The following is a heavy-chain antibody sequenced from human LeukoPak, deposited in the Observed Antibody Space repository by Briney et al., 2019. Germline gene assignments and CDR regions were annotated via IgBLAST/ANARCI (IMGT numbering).Heavy chain of an antibody. CDR3: AKDGNYGDYGKDY. CDR1: GFTFSSYG. Sequence: GGSLRLSCAASGFTFSSYGMHWARQAPGKGLEWVAVISYDGSNKYYADSVKGRFTISRDNSKNTLYLQMNSLRAEDTAVYYCAKDGNYGDYGKDYWGQGTLVTVSS. CDR2: ISYDGSNK. V-gene: IGHV3-30*18. J-gene: IGHJ4*02. D-gene: IGHD4-17*01.